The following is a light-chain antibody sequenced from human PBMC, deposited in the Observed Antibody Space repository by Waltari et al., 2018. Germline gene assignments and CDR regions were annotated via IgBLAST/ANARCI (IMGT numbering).Light chain of an antibody. V-gene: IGKV3-11*01. CDR2: DTS. CDR1: QSVTNY. CDR3: QQRRDWPLT. J-gene: IGKJ4*01. Sequence: EIVLPQSPAILSLSPGERASLSCRASQSVTNYLAWYQQKPGQAPRLLIYDTSNRATGIPARFSGSGFGTDFTLTISSLEPEDFAVYYCQQRRDWPLTFGGGTKVEIK.